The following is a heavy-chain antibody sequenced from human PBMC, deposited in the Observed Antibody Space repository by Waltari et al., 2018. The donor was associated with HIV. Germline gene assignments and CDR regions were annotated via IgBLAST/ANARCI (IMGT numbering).Heavy chain of an antibody. V-gene: IGHV4-4*07. D-gene: IGHD3-10*01. CDR2: IYISGST. CDR1: GGSISGYY. J-gene: IGHJ6*02. Sequence: QVQLQESGPGLVKPSETLSLTCTVSGGSISGYYWSWIRQPAGQGLEWIGQIYISGSTHYNPTLKSRVTMSLAAAKNLFSLKMMSVTAADTAVYYCARENILLLFGESYYNCYGMDVWGQGTTVTVSS. CDR3: ARENILLLFGESYYNCYGMDV.